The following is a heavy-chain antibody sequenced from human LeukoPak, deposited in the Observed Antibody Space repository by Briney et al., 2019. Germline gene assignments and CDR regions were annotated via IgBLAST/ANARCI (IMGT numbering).Heavy chain of an antibody. J-gene: IGHJ4*02. V-gene: IGHV3-72*01. CDR1: GFTFSDHY. CDR3: ARRSNSYYTFDY. D-gene: IGHD1-26*01. Sequence: PGGSLRLSCAASGFTFSDHYMDWVRQAPGEGLEWLARSRDKAKSYSTEHAASVKGRFTISRDNSKNSLYLQMNSLKTEDTVVYYCARRSNSYYTFDYWGQGTLVTVSS. CDR2: SRDKAKSYST.